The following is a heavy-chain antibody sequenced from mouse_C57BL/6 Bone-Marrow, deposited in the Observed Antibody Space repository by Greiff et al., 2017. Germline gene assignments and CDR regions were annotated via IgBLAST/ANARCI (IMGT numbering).Heavy chain of an antibody. D-gene: IGHD3-2*02. CDR1: GYSITSGYD. CDR2: ISYSGST. V-gene: IGHV3-1*01. J-gene: IGHJ3*01. CDR3: ATDSSGSAWFAY. Sequence: EVKLQESGPGMVKPSQSLSLTCTVTGYSITSGYDWHWIRHFPGNKLEWMGYISYSGSTNYNPSLKSRISITHDPSKNHFFLKLNSVTTEDTATYYCATDSSGSAWFAYWGQGTLVTVSA.